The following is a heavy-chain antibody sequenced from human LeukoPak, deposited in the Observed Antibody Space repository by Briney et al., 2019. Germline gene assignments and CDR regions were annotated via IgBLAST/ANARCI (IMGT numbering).Heavy chain of an antibody. CDR2: IYNSGST. J-gene: IGHJ3*02. Sequence: PSETLSLTCTVSGASISSYDWSWIRQPRGKGLDWVANIYNSGSTNNNPSLKSRVTISVDTSKNQFSLKMSSVTAADTAIYYCARWLQLDDAFDIWGQGTMVIVSS. CDR1: GASISSYD. V-gene: IGHV4-59*01. CDR3: ARWLQLDDAFDI. D-gene: IGHD5-24*01.